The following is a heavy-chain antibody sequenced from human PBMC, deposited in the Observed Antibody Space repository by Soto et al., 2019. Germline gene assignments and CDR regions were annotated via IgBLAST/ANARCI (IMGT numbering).Heavy chain of an antibody. CDR1: GDSISNSDNY. D-gene: IGHD5-18*01. J-gene: IGHJ6*02. CDR3: ARAGATAMGSKGDYYYGMDV. V-gene: IGHV4-39*07. Sequence: SAPLSLTCNGSGDSISNSDNYWGWIRLPPGKGLELIGTMDYTGDTRYNPSLRSLVTISVHTSKNQFSLKLSSVTAADTAVYYCARAGATAMGSKGDYYYGMDVWGQGTTVTVSS. CDR2: MDYTGDT.